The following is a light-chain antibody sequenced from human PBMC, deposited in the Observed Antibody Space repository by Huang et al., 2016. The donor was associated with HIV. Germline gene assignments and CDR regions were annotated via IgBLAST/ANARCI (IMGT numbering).Light chain of an antibody. Sequence: DIVMTQSQDSLAVSLGERATINCKSSQSVFYSSNNKNYLAWYQQKPGQPPKLLIYWASTRESGVPDRFSCSGSWTDFTLTISRLQAEDVAVYYCQQYYSTPLTFGGGTKVEIK. J-gene: IGKJ4*01. CDR3: QQYYSTPLT. CDR2: WAS. CDR1: QSVFYSSNNKNY. V-gene: IGKV4-1*01.